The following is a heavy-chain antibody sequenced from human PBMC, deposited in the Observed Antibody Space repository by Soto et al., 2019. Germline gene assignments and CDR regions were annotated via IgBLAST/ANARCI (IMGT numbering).Heavy chain of an antibody. CDR3: ARDGGSSWYYNWFDP. V-gene: IGHV1-2*02. Sequence: QVQLVQSGAEVKKPGASVKVSCKASGYTFTGYYMHWVRQAPGQGLEWMGWINPNSGGTNYAQKFQGRVTRTRDTSISTAYMELSRLRSDDTAVYYCARDGGSSWYYNWFDPWGQGTLVTGSS. D-gene: IGHD6-13*01. CDR1: GYTFTGYY. CDR2: INPNSGGT. J-gene: IGHJ5*02.